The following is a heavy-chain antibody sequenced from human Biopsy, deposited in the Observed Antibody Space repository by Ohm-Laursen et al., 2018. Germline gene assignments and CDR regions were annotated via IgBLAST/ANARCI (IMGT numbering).Heavy chain of an antibody. J-gene: IGHJ4*02. V-gene: IGHV3-21*01. CDR1: GFTFRTYE. CDR2: ITLSGSYV. Sequence: SLRLSCAASGFTFRTYEMNWVRQAPGRGLEWVSSITLSGSYVYYADSVKGRFTISRDNAKSTLYLQMNSLRVDDTAVYYCATRKSGEWLSYYFHHWGQGTLVAVSS. CDR3: ATRKSGEWLSYYFHH. D-gene: IGHD3-3*01.